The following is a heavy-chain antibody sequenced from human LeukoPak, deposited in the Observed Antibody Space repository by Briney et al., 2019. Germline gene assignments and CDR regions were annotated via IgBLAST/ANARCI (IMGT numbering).Heavy chain of an antibody. CDR3: ARDDGSSSVNALDI. Sequence: ASVRVSCKASGYTFTAYYIHWVRQAPGQGLEWMGWINPKNADTDYAQNFRGRVTITRDTSISTVYMELSRLRSADTAVYYCARDDGSSSVNALDIWGQGTMIPVSS. CDR2: INPKNADT. D-gene: IGHD6-6*01. CDR1: GYTFTAYY. J-gene: IGHJ3*02. V-gene: IGHV1-2*02.